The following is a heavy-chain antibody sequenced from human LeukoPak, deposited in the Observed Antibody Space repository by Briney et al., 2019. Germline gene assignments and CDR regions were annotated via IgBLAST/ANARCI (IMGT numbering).Heavy chain of an antibody. Sequence: GRSLRLSCAASGFTFSSYGMHWVRQAPGKGLEWVAVISYDGSNKYYADSVKGRFTISRDNSKNTLYLQMNSLRAEDTAVYYCATAAGTFDYWGQGTLVTVSS. CDR2: ISYDGSNK. D-gene: IGHD1-1*01. V-gene: IGHV3-30*03. CDR1: GFTFSSYG. CDR3: ATAAGTFDY. J-gene: IGHJ4*02.